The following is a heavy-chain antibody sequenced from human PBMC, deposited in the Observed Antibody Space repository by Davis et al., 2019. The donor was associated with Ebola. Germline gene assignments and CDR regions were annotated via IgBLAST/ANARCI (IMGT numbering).Heavy chain of an antibody. J-gene: IGHJ5*02. V-gene: IGHV4-39*07. CDR2: ILYSGST. D-gene: IGHD4-17*01. CDR3: ARAKDGDYVRLNWFDP. CDR1: GGSIRSSSHY. Sequence: SETLSLTCNVSGGSIRSSSHYWGWIRQPPGKGLEWIGNILYSGSTYYNPSLKSRVTISVDTSKNQFSLKLSSVTAADTAVYYCARAKDGDYVRLNWFDPWGQGTLVTVSS.